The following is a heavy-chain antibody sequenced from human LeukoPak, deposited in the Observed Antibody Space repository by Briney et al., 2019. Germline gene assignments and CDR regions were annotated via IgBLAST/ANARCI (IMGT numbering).Heavy chain of an antibody. J-gene: IGHJ4*02. CDR3: ARIPPYSSGWYYFDY. CDR2: IDWDDDK. Sequence: SGPTLVKSTQTLTLTCTFSGFSLRTVGMRVSWIRQPPGKALEWLARIDWDDDKFYSTSLKTRLSISKDTSKNQVVLTMTNMDPVDTAAYYCARIPPYSSGWYYFDYWGQGTLVTVSS. CDR1: GFSLRTVGMR. V-gene: IGHV2-70*04. D-gene: IGHD6-19*01.